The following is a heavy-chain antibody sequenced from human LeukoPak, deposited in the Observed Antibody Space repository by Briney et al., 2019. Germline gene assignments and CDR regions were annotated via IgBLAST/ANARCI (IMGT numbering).Heavy chain of an antibody. J-gene: IGHJ4*02. D-gene: IGHD6-13*01. CDR3: ARGAIAAAGTFFDY. CDR1: GGSISSYY. V-gene: IGHV4-59*01. Sequence: PSETLSLTCTVSGGSISSYYWSWIRQPPGKGLEWIGYIYYSGSTNYNPSLKSRVTISVDTSKNQFSLKLSSVTAADTAVYYCARGAIAAAGTFFDYWGQGTLVTVSS. CDR2: IYYSGST.